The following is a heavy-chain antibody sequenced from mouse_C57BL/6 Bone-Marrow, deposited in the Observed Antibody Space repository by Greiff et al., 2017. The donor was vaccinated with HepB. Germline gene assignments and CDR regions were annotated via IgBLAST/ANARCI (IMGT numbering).Heavy chain of an antibody. CDR1: GYTFTDYY. J-gene: IGHJ4*01. Sequence: QVQLQQPGAELVRPGASVKLSCKASGYTFTDYYIHWVKQRPGQGLEWIARIHPLGGNTYYNDKFKGKATLTADKSSSTAYMQLSSLTSEDSAVSLCSTRTRSMDYWGQGPSVTVSS. CDR2: IHPLGGNT. V-gene: IGHV1-76*01. D-gene: IGHD2-13*01. CDR3: STRTRSMDY.